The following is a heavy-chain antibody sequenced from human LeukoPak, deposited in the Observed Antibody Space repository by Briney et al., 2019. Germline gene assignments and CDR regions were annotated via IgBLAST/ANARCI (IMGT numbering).Heavy chain of an antibody. CDR1: GFTFSSSW. J-gene: IGHJ4*02. D-gene: IGHD3-16*01. CDR3: VKVRGGARVGYFDY. Sequence: GGSVRLSCAASGFTFSSSWIHWDRQAPGKGLVWVSRINKDGSVTDYAESVKGQFSISRDNAKNTLYLQMNSLRVEDTAIYYCVKVRGGARVGYFDYWGQRTMVADSS. CDR2: INKDGSVT. V-gene: IGHV3-74*01.